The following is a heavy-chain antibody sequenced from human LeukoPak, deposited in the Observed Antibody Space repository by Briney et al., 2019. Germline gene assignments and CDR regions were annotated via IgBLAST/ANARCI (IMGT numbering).Heavy chain of an antibody. Sequence: PGGSLRLSCAASGFTFSSYSMNWVRQAPGKGLEWIGSISYTGSTYYNPSLNSRVTISLDTSKNQFSLNLSSVTAADTAVYYCASPLFGGVIVRHDYWGQGTLVTVSS. J-gene: IGHJ4*02. CDR1: GFTFSSYS. V-gene: IGHV4-39*07. CDR2: ISYTGST. CDR3: ASPLFGGVIVRHDY. D-gene: IGHD3-16*02.